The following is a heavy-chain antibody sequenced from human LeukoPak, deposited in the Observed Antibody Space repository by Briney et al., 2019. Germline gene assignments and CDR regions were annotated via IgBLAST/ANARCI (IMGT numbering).Heavy chain of an antibody. CDR3: ARALGTEQWLVRSVFDY. J-gene: IGHJ4*02. D-gene: IGHD6-19*01. CDR1: GYTFTGFY. Sequence: ASVKVSCKASGYTFTGFYLHWVRQAPGQGLEWMGWINDDSGDTYYSQWFQGRVTMTRDTSISTAYMKLSRLRSDDTAVYYCARALGTEQWLVRSVFDYWGQGTLVTVSS. V-gene: IGHV1-2*02. CDR2: INDDSGDT.